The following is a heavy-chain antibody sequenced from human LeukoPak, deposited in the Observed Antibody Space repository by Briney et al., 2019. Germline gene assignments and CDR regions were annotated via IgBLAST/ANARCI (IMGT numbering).Heavy chain of an antibody. CDR2: IYYSGST. J-gene: IGHJ4*02. CDR3: ASYCSSTSCYTPFDY. Sequence: SETLSLTCTVSGGSISSSSYYWGWIRQPPGKGLEWIGSIYYSGSTYYNPSLKSRVTISVDTSKNQFSLKLSSVTAADTAVYYCASYCSSTSCYTPFDYWGQGTLVTVSS. D-gene: IGHD2-2*02. CDR1: GGSISSSSYY. V-gene: IGHV4-39*01.